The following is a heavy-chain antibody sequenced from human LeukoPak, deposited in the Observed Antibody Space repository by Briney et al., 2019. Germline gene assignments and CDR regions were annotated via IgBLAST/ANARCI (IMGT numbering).Heavy chain of an antibody. CDR2: ISYDGKEK. V-gene: IGHV3-30*04. Sequence: GGSLRLSCVASGFTFSSDAMHWVRQAPGKGLEWVAVISYDGKEKYHADSVKGRFTISRDNSKNTLYLQMNSLRAEDTAVYYCARRVAGTRSPLDYWGQGTLVTVSS. J-gene: IGHJ4*02. CDR3: ARRVAGTRSPLDY. D-gene: IGHD6-19*01. CDR1: GFTFSSDA.